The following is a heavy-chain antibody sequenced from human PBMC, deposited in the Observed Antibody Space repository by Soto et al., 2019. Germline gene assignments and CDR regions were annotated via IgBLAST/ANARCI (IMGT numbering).Heavy chain of an antibody. V-gene: IGHV4-61*01. D-gene: IGHD4-4*01. CDR1: GGSVSSGSYY. CDR2: IYYSGST. J-gene: IGHJ6*02. Sequence: SETLSLTCTVSGGSVSSGSYYWSWIRQPPGKGLEWIGYIYYSGSTNYNPSLKSRVTISVDTSKNQFSLKLSSVTAADTAVYYCASGETVTTYYYYYYGMDVWGQGTTVTVYS. CDR3: ASGETVTTYYYYYYGMDV.